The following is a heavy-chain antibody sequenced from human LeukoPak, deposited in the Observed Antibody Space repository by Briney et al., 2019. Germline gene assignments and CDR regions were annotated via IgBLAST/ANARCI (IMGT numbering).Heavy chain of an antibody. Sequence: PSETLSLTCTVSGGSISSSSYYWGWIRQPPGKGLEWIGSIYYSGSTYYNPSLKSRVAISINTSKKQVFLKLTSVTAADTAMYYCARRSRLTTEIDYWGQGTLVTVSS. CDR2: IYYSGST. CDR1: GGSISSSSYY. J-gene: IGHJ4*02. CDR3: ARRSRLTTEIDY. V-gene: IGHV4-39*07. D-gene: IGHD4-17*01.